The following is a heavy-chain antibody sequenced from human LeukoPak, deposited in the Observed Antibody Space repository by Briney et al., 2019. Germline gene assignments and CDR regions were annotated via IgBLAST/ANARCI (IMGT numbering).Heavy chain of an antibody. CDR1: GVSISSPY. CDR3: ATWGIAVAGTFDY. D-gene: IGHD6-19*01. CDR2: IYYSGST. V-gene: IGHV4-59*08. Sequence: TPSETLSHTCTVSGVSISSPYWSWIRQPPGKGLEWIGYIYYSGSTNYNPSFKSRVAISVDTSKNQFSLKLSSVTAADTAVYYCATWGIAVAGTFDYWGQGTLVTVST. J-gene: IGHJ4*02.